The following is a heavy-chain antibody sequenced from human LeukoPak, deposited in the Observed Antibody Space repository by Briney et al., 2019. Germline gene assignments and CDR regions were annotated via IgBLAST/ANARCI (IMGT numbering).Heavy chain of an antibody. CDR2: INTNTGNP. CDR1: GYTFTSYA. Sequence: GASVKVSCKASGYTFTSYAMNWVRQAAGQGLEWMGWINTNTGNPTYAQGFTGRFVFSLDTSVSTAYLQISSLKAGDTAVYYCARGTSRPYNYYYYYMDVWGKGTTVTVSS. CDR3: ARGTSRPYNYYYYYMDV. V-gene: IGHV7-4-1*02. J-gene: IGHJ6*03. D-gene: IGHD4-11*01.